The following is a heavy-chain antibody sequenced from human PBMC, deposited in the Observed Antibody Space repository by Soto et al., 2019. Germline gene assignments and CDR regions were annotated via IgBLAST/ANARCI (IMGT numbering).Heavy chain of an antibody. CDR2: IIPIFGTA. D-gene: IGHD2-2*02. Sequence: GASVKVSCKASGGTFSSYAISWVRQAPGQGLEWMGWIIPIFGTADYAQKFQGRVTITADESTSTGYMELSSLRSEDTAVYYCAAGYCSSTSCYNPPLGYYYYYGMDVWGQGTTVTVSS. CDR1: GGTFSSYA. V-gene: IGHV1-69*13. J-gene: IGHJ6*02. CDR3: AAGYCSSTSCYNPPLGYYYYYGMDV.